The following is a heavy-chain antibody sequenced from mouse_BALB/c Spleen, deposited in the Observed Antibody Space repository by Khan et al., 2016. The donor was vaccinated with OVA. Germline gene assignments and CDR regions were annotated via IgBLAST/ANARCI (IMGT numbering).Heavy chain of an antibody. V-gene: IGHV1-54*01. CDR2: INPGSGGN. Sequence: QVQLQQSGAELVRPGTSVKVSCKASGYAFTNYLIEWVKQRPGQGLEWIGVINPGSGGNNYNEKFKDKATLTADKPSSTAYMQSSSLTSDDSAVYFCSRSGYGFGAYWGPGTLVTVSA. J-gene: IGHJ3*01. CDR1: GYAFTNYL. D-gene: IGHD3-2*02. CDR3: SRSGYGFGAY.